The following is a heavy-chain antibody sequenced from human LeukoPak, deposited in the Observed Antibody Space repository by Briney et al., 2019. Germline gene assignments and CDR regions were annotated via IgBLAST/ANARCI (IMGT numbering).Heavy chain of an antibody. Sequence: GRSLRLSCAASGFTFSSYAMHWVRQAPGKGLEWVAVISYDGSNKYYADSVKGRFTISRDNSKNTLYLQMSSLRAGDTAVYYCARETRGDTVTFDYWGQGTLVTVSS. V-gene: IGHV3-30-3*01. J-gene: IGHJ4*02. D-gene: IGHD4-17*01. CDR2: ISYDGSNK. CDR3: ARETRGDTVTFDY. CDR1: GFTFSSYA.